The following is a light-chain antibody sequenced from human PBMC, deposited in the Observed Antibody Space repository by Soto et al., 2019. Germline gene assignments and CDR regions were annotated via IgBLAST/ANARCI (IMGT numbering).Light chain of an antibody. V-gene: IGLV1-44*01. J-gene: IGLJ3*02. CDR1: SSNIGSYT. CDR3: AAWDDSLNAVV. CDR2: SNN. Sequence: QSVLTQPPSASGTPGQRVTISCSGSSSNIGSYTVNWYQQLPGTAPKLLIYSNNQRPSGVPDRFSGSKSGTSASLAISGLQSEDEADYYCAAWDDSLNAVVFGGGTKVTVL.